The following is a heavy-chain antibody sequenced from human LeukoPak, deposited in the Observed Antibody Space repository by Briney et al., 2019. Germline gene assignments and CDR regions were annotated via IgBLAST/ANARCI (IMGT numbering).Heavy chain of an antibody. D-gene: IGHD3-22*01. CDR2: ISGGSDTR. V-gene: IGHV3-48*01. CDR1: GFTFSSYS. CDR3: ARAQRSYYYDSSGYHFDY. J-gene: IGHJ4*02. Sequence: GGSLRLSCAASGFTFSSYSMNWVRQSPGKGLEWLSYISGGSDTRYHADSLKGRFTISRDNAKNSLYLQMNSLRAEDTAVYYCARAQRSYYYDSSGYHFDYWGQGTLVTVSS.